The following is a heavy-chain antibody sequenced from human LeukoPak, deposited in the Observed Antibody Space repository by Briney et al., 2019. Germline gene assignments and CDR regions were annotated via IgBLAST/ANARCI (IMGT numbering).Heavy chain of an antibody. CDR2: INPSGGST. CDR3: ARDYGVSYCSSTSCYYGWFDP. CDR1: GYTFTSYY. J-gene: IGHJ5*02. Sequence: GASVKVSCKASGYTFTSYYMHWVRQAPGQGLEWIGIINPSGGSTSYAQKFQGRVTMTRDTSTSTVYMELSSLRSEDTAVYYCARDYGVSYCSSTSCYYGWFDPWGQGTLVTVSS. V-gene: IGHV1-46*01. D-gene: IGHD2-2*01.